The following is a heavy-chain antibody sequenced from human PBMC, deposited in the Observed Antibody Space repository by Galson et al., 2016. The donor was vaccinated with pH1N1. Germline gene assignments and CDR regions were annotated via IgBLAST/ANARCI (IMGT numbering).Heavy chain of an antibody. CDR1: GYTFTTYW. Sequence: QSGAEVKKPGESLKISCQASGYTFTTYWIGWVRQMPGKGLEWMGIIYPGDSETKYSPSFEGHVTFSVDKSKNTAYLHWSSLKASDTAIYYCARRSTELGLDYWGQGVLVTVSS. V-gene: IGHV5-51*03. J-gene: IGHJ4*02. D-gene: IGHD2/OR15-2a*01. CDR2: IYPGDSET. CDR3: ARRSTELGLDY.